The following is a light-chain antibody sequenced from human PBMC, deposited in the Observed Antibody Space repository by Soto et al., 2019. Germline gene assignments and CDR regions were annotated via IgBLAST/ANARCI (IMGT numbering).Light chain of an antibody. CDR1: QSVSSKY. V-gene: IGKV3-20*01. J-gene: IGKJ3*01. CDR2: GTS. Sequence: EIVLTQSPGTLSLSPGERATLSCRASQSVSSKYLAWYQQKPGQAPRVLIYGTSIRASGVPERFSGGGSGTDFTPNITRLEPEGFGGYSCPQYGSSLFTFGPGTKVDFK. CDR3: PQYGSSLFT.